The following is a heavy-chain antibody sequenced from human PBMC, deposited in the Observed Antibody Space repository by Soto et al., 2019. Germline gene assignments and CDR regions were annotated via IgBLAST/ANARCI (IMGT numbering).Heavy chain of an antibody. CDR2: IGTAGDT. Sequence: EVQLVDSGGGLVHPGGSLRLSCAASGFTFSSYAIHWVRQATGKGLEWVSAIGTAGDTYYSGSVKGRFTISRENAKNSFYLQMNSLRAGDTAVYYCARAHDYAGNLPPRYFYALDVWGQGTTVTVSS. J-gene: IGHJ6*02. CDR1: GFTFSSYA. V-gene: IGHV3-13*04. D-gene: IGHD4-17*01. CDR3: ARAHDYAGNLPPRYFYALDV.